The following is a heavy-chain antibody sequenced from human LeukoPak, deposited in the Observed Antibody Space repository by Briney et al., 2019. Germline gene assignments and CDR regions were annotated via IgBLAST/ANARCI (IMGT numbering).Heavy chain of an antibody. V-gene: IGHV3-30*19. CDR1: GFTFSSYG. CDR3: ARAMIGRGYSSSWTPNDAFDI. Sequence: GRSLRLTCAASGFTFSSYGMHWVRQGPGKGLEWVTFIWYDGTDKNYADSEKGRFTISRDNSKNTLYLQMGSLRAEDMAVYYCARAMIGRGYSSSWTPNDAFDIWGQGTMVTVSS. J-gene: IGHJ3*02. CDR2: IWYDGTDK. D-gene: IGHD6-13*01.